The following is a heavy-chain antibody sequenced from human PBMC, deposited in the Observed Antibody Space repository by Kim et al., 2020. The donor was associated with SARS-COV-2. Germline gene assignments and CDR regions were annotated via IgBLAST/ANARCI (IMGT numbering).Heavy chain of an antibody. Sequence: YADSVKGRFSIPRDNAKNSAYLQMNSLRAEDTAVYYCSKVGSTGYMGVWGQGTTVTVSS. D-gene: IGHD1-26*01. V-gene: IGHV3-21*06. CDR3: SKVGSTGYMGV. J-gene: IGHJ6*02.